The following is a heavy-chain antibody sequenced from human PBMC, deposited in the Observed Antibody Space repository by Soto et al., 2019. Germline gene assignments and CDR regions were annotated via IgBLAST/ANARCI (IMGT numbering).Heavy chain of an antibody. Sequence: QITLKESGPTLVKPTQTLTLTCTFSGFSLSTSGVGVGWIRQPPGKALEWLALIYWDDDKRYSPSLKSRLTITKDTSKNQVVLTMTNMDPVDTATYYRAHRRGGMLDTMIGFDYWGQGTLVTVSS. CDR3: AHRRGGMLDTMIGFDY. CDR2: IYWDDDK. D-gene: IGHD3-22*01. V-gene: IGHV2-5*02. CDR1: GFSLSTSGVG. J-gene: IGHJ4*02.